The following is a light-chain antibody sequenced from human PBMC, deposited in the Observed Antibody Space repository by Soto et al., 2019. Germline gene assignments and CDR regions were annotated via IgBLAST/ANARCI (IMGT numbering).Light chain of an antibody. V-gene: IGLV2-23*02. CDR3: SSYAGRGVGV. CDR1: SSDVGNYDL. CDR2: EVT. J-gene: IGLJ2*01. Sequence: QSALTQPASVSGSPGQSITISCTGTSSDVGNYDLVSWYQQHPGEAPKLLIYEVTERPSGVSIRFSGSKSHYTASLTISGLQAEDEADYYCSSYAGRGVGVFGGGTKFTVL.